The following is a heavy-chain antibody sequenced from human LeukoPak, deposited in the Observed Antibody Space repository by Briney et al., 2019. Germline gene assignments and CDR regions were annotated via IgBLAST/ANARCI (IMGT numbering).Heavy chain of an antibody. V-gene: IGHV3-20*04. CDR1: GFTFDDYG. D-gene: IGHD3-10*01. CDR2: INLNGGST. J-gene: IGHJ6*03. CDR3: AKDRGPRFLYMAV. Sequence: GGSLRHSCGASGFTFDDYGMSWVRQAPGKGLEWVSGINLNGGSTGYADSVKGRFTISRDNAKNSLYLQMNSLRAEDTALYYCAKDRGPRFLYMAVWGKGTTVTVSS.